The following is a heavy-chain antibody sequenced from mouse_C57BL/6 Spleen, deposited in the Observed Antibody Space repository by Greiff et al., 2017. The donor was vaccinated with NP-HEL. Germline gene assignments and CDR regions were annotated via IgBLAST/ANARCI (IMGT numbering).Heavy chain of an antibody. Sequence: QVQLQQSGSQLMKDGASVKLSCKATGYTFTGYWIGWVKQRPGHGLEWIGEICHGSGSTNYNEKFKGKATFTADTSSNTAYMQLSSLTTEDSAIYYCARSGYDYDVGRFDYWGQGTTLTVSS. J-gene: IGHJ2*01. CDR2: ICHGSGST. D-gene: IGHD2-4*01. CDR3: ARSGYDYDVGRFDY. V-gene: IGHV1-9*01. CDR1: GYTFTGYW.